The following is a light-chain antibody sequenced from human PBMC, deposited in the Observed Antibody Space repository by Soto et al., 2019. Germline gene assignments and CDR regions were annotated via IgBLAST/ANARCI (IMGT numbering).Light chain of an antibody. CDR1: QDISIF. Sequence: DIQMTQSPSSLSASVVDRVTITCRASQDISIFLAWIQHRPGKAPRSLIYAVSSLQSGVPSKFSGSGSGTDFTLTISILQPEDFATYYCQHYKSFPLTFGGGTKVELK. V-gene: IGKV1-16*02. J-gene: IGKJ4*01. CDR3: QHYKSFPLT. CDR2: AVS.